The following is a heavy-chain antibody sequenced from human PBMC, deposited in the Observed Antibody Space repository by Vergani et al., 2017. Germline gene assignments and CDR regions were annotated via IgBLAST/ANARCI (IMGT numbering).Heavy chain of an antibody. CDR2: IYYSGST. D-gene: IGHD5-24*01. Sequence: QVQLQESGPGLVKPSETLSLTCTVSGGSISSYYWSWIRQPPGKGLEWIGYIYYSGSTNYNPSLKSRVTISVDTSKNQFSLKLSSVTAADTAVYYCARERFSGVLEMATKEYNWFDPWGQGTLVTVSS. J-gene: IGHJ5*02. CDR3: ARERFSGVLEMATKEYNWFDP. CDR1: GGSISSYY. V-gene: IGHV4-59*01.